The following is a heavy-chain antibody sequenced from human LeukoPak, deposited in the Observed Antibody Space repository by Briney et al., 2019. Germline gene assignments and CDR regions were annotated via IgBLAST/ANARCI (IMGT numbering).Heavy chain of an antibody. J-gene: IGHJ4*02. D-gene: IGHD3-22*01. V-gene: IGHV1-69*05. Sequence: SVKVSSKASGGTFSSYAISSVRQAPGPGLEWMGRIIPIFGTANYAQNFQGRVTITTDEPTSTAYMELRSLRSEDTAVYYCAGDLGGYYDSSGYSPYFDFWGQGTLVTVSS. CDR2: IIPIFGTA. CDR3: AGDLGGYYDSSGYSPYFDF. CDR1: GGTFSSYA.